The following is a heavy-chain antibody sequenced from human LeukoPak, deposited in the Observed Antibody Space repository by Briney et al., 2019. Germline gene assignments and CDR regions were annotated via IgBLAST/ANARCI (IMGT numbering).Heavy chain of an antibody. CDR1: GYTFTGYY. Sequence: ASVKVSCKASGYTFTGYYMHWVRQAPGQGLAWMGWINPNSGGTNYAQKFQGRVTMTRDTSISTAYMELSRLRSDDTAVYYCARAYYDFWSGLPVDYWGQGTLVTVSS. CDR2: INPNSGGT. V-gene: IGHV1-2*02. J-gene: IGHJ4*02. D-gene: IGHD3-3*01. CDR3: ARAYYDFWSGLPVDY.